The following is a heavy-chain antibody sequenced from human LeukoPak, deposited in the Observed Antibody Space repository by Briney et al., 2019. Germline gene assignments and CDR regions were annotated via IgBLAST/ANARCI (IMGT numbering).Heavy chain of an antibody. CDR2: IYYSGST. CDR1: GGPISRYY. CDR3: ARESGASFDY. Sequence: SETLSLTCTVSGGPISRYYWSWIRQPPGKGLEWIGYIYYSGSTNYNPSLKSRVTISVDTSKNQFSLKLSSVTAADTAVYYCARESGASFDYWGQGTLVTVSS. J-gene: IGHJ4*02. V-gene: IGHV4-59*01. D-gene: IGHD2-15*01.